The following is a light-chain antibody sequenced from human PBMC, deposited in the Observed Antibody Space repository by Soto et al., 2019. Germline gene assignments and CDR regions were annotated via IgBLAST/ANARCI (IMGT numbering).Light chain of an antibody. V-gene: IGLV2-14*01. J-gene: IGLJ1*01. CDR1: SRDVGGYFY. CDR2: DVT. Sequence: QSVLTQPASVSGSPGQSITISCTGTSRDVGGYFYVSWYQQHPGKAPKLMIYDVTSRPSGVSYRFSGSKSGNTASLTISGLQAEDEADSYCSSYTTSSSYVFGTGTKLTVL. CDR3: SSYTTSSSYV.